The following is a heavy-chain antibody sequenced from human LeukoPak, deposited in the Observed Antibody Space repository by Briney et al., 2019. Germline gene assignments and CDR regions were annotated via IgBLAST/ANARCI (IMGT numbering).Heavy chain of an antibody. CDR3: ARTNKQWLVLGY. CDR2: MNPNSGNT. Sequence: GSSVKVSCKASGYTFTSYDINWVRQATGQGLEWMGWMNPNSGNTGYAQKFQGRVTMTRNTSISTAYMELSSLRSEDTAVCYCARTNKQWLVLGYWGQGTLVTVSS. J-gene: IGHJ4*02. CDR1: GYTFTSYD. V-gene: IGHV1-8*01. D-gene: IGHD6-19*01.